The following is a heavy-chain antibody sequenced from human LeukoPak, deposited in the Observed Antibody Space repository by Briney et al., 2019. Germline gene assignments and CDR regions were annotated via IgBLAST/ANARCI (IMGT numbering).Heavy chain of an antibody. V-gene: IGHV4-61*02. CDR3: ARGHPSWDVINQLGAYNWNDDFDY. CDR2: AYTSENT. Sequence: PSETLSLTCTVSGGSISSGSYYWNWIRQSAGKGLEWIGRAYTSENTNYNPSLKSRVTMSVDTSKNQFSLKLSSVTAADTAVYYCARGHPSWDVINQLGAYNWNDDFDYWGQGTLVTVSS. CDR1: GGSISSGSYY. J-gene: IGHJ4*02. D-gene: IGHD1-1*01.